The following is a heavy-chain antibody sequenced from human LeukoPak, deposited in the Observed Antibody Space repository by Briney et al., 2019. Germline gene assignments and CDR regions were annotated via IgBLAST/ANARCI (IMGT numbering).Heavy chain of an antibody. J-gene: IGHJ4*02. CDR1: EYSFTTYW. Sequence: GESLKISCKGSEYSFTTYWIAWVRQMPGKGLEWMGIIHPGRSDIRYSPSFQGPVTISADKSISTAYLQWSSLEASDTAMYYCTRREDRTGYSDYWGQGTLVTVSS. CDR2: IHPGRSDI. V-gene: IGHV5-51*01. D-gene: IGHD3-22*01. CDR3: TRREDRTGYSDY.